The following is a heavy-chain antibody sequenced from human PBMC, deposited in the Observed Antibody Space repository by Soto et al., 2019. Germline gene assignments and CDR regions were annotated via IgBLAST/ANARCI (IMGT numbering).Heavy chain of an antibody. CDR2: IIPIFGTA. D-gene: IGHD3-22*01. V-gene: IGHV1-69*06. Sequence: GASVKVSCKASGGTFSSYAISWVRQAPGQGLEWMGGIIPIFGTANYAQKFQGRVTITADKSTSTAYMELSSLRSEDTAVYYCARAGGSSGYSHLSHLDYWGQGTLVTVSS. CDR1: GGTFSSYA. CDR3: ARAGGSSGYSHLSHLDY. J-gene: IGHJ4*02.